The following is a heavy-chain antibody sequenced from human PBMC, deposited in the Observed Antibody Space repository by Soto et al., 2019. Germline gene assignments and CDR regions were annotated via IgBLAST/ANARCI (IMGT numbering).Heavy chain of an antibody. CDR1: GYTLTELS. J-gene: IGHJ4*02. V-gene: IGHV1-24*01. CDR2: FDPEDGET. Sequence: ASVKVSCKVSGYTLTELSMHWVRQAPGKGLEWMGGFDPEDGETIYAQKFQGRVTMTEDTSTDTAYMELSSLRSEDTAVYYCATAAYCGGDCPFDYWGQGTLVTVSS. CDR3: ATAAYCGGDCPFDY. D-gene: IGHD2-21*02.